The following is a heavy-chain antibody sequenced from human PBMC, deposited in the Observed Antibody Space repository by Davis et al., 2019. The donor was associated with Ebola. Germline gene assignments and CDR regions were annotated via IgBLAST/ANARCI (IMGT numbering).Heavy chain of an antibody. V-gene: IGHV3-73*01. CDR2: IRSKANSYAT. CDR3: TSTVTTGQSDY. J-gene: IGHJ4*02. D-gene: IGHD4-17*01. Sequence: GESLKISCAASGFILCDYYMSWVRQAPGKGLEWVGRIRSKANSYATAYAASVKGRFTISRDDSKNTAYLQMNSLKTEDTAVYYCTSTVTTGQSDYWGQGTLVTVSS. CDR1: GFILCDYY.